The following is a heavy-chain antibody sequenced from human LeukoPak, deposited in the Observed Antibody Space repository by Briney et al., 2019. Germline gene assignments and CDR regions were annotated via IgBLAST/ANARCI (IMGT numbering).Heavy chain of an antibody. CDR1: GFTFSSYG. CDR2: ISGSGGST. Sequence: GGSLRLSCAASGFTFSSYGMSWVRQAPGKGLEWVSGISGSGGSTYYADSVKGRFTISRDNSKNTLYLQMDSLRAEDTAVYYCAKVAVAGIWAYYFDYWGQGTLVTVSS. V-gene: IGHV3-23*01. J-gene: IGHJ4*02. CDR3: AKVAVAGIWAYYFDY. D-gene: IGHD6-19*01.